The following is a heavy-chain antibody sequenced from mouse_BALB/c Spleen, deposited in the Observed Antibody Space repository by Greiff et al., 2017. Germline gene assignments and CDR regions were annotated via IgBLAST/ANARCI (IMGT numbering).Heavy chain of an antibody. Sequence: EVKLMESGGDLVKPGGSLKLSCAASGFTFSSYGMSWVRQTPDKRLEWVATISSGGSYTYYPDSVKGRFTISRDNAKNTLYLQMSSLKSEDTAMYYCARRTTAYAMDYWGQGTSVTVSS. CDR3: ARRTTAYAMDY. V-gene: IGHV5-6*02. CDR1: GFTFSSYG. J-gene: IGHJ4*01. D-gene: IGHD1-2*01. CDR2: ISSGGSYT.